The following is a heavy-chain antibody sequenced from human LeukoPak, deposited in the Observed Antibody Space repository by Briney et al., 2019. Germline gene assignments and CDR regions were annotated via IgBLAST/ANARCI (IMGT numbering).Heavy chain of an antibody. D-gene: IGHD3-10*01. CDR3: AKTSNYGSGSYRIGYYFDY. CDR1: DFTLRSYA. V-gene: IGHV3-23*01. CDR2: ISGIGGST. J-gene: IGHJ4*02. Sequence: GGSLRLSGTAPDFTLRSYAMSWVGQAPGKGLEWVSAISGIGGSTYYAGPAKGRLTISRDNSKNTLYMQMNSLRAEDTAVYYCAKTSNYGSGSYRIGYYFDYWGQGTLVTVSS.